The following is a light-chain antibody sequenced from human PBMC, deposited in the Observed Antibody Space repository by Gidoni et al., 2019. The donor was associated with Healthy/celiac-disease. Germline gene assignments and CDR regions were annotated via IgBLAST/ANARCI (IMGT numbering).Light chain of an antibody. Sequence: DIQMTQSPSSLSASVGDRVTITCQTSQYISNYLNWYQQKPGKAPKLLIYDASNFETGVPSRFSGSGSGTDFTFTISSLQPEDIATYYCQQYDNLPITFGQGTRLEIK. J-gene: IGKJ5*01. CDR2: DAS. CDR3: QQYDNLPIT. CDR1: QYISNY. V-gene: IGKV1-33*01.